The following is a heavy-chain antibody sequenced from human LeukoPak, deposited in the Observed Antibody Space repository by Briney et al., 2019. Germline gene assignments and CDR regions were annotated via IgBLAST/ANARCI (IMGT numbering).Heavy chain of an antibody. D-gene: IGHD3-10*01. Sequence: SETLSLTCTVSGGSISSYYWSWIRQPAGKGLEWIGRIYTSGSTNHNPSLKSRVTMSVDTSKNQFSLKLSSVTAADTAVYYCARVGVYGSGSYYNSHDAFDIWGQGTMVTVSS. CDR3: ARVGVYGSGSYYNSHDAFDI. V-gene: IGHV4-4*07. CDR2: IYTSGST. CDR1: GGSISSYY. J-gene: IGHJ3*02.